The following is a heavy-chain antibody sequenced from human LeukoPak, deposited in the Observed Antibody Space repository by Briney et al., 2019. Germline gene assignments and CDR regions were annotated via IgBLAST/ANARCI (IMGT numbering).Heavy chain of an antibody. CDR2: IHYTGRT. J-gene: IGHJ5*02. V-gene: IGHV4-39*01. Sequence: SEILSLTCTVSGASINTTNFYWAWIRQPPGKGLESIGNIHYTGRTYSNASLNSRVTISVDTSKNQFSLKLTSVSAADTAVYYCARQGSMTRGGYWLDPWGRGTLVIVSS. CDR3: ARQGSMTRGGYWLDP. CDR1: GASINTTNFY. D-gene: IGHD3-10*01.